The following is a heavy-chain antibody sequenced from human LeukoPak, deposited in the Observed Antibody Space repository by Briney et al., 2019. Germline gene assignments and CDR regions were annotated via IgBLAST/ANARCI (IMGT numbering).Heavy chain of an antibody. Sequence: GRSLRLSCAASGFTFDDYAMHWVRQAPGKGLEWVSGISWNSGSIGYADSVKGRFTISRDNAKNSLYLQMNSLRAEDTALYYCAKDIEQWLAHDAFDIWGQGTMVTVSS. D-gene: IGHD6-19*01. CDR1: GFTFDDYA. J-gene: IGHJ3*02. V-gene: IGHV3-9*01. CDR3: AKDIEQWLAHDAFDI. CDR2: ISWNSGSI.